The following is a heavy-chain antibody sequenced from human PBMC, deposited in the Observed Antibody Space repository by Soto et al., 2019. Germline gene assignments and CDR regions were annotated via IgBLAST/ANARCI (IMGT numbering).Heavy chain of an antibody. J-gene: IGHJ4*02. D-gene: IGHD3-16*01. Sequence: VQLVESGGGVVQPGRSLRPSCAASGSTFSNYGMHWVGQAPGKGPEWVAVIGYDGINKYYGESVKGRFSISRDNSKNTLYLDINRLRTEDTAVYYCARDGGSHGPSYFDSWGQGSLVIVSS. CDR3: ARDGGSHGPSYFDS. V-gene: IGHV3-33*01. CDR2: IGYDGINK. CDR1: GSTFSNYG.